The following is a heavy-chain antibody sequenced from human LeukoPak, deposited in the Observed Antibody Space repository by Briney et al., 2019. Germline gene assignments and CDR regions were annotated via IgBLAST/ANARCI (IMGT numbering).Heavy chain of an antibody. V-gene: IGHV1-2*02. CDR2: IGPHSTFT. CDR1: GFTFTNYY. CDR3: VREGEGPLSKDFDY. J-gene: IGHJ4*02. Sequence: GASMKVSCKSFGFTFTNYYIHWGRHAPGQGLEWMGYIGPHSTFTSSPQEFQGRVTMTRDTSMTTAYMELTRLTSDDTAVYYCVREGEGPLSKDFDYWGQGTLVTVSS. D-gene: IGHD2/OR15-2a*01.